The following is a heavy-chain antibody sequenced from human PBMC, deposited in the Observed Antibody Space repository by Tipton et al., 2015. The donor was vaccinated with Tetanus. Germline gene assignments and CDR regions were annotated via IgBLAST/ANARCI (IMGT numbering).Heavy chain of an antibody. CDR3: ARNHPPRGYPYGGFHS. J-gene: IGHJ4*02. V-gene: IGHV4-31*03. CDR1: GGSISTGGYS. CDR2: IYDSANT. D-gene: IGHD5-12*01. Sequence: TLSLTCTVSGGSISTGGYSWNWIRQLPGKGLEWIGYIYDSANTHYNPSLKSRVTISIDGSKTQFSLRLTSVTAADTAVYYCARNHPPRGYPYGGFHSWGQGTLVTVSS.